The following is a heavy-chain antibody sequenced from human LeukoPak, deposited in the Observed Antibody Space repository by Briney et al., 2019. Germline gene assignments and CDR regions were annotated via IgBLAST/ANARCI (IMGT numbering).Heavy chain of an antibody. V-gene: IGHV3-33*01. CDR2: IWYDGSNK. J-gene: IGHJ4*02. CDR1: GFTFSTYG. D-gene: IGHD6-13*01. Sequence: GGSLRLSCAASGFTFSTYGMHWVRQAPGKGLEWVAVIWYDGSNKYYADSVKGRFTISRDNSKNTLYLQMNSLRAEDTAVYYCARDYSRSWYKSIDYWGQGTQVTVSS. CDR3: ARDYSRSWYKSIDY.